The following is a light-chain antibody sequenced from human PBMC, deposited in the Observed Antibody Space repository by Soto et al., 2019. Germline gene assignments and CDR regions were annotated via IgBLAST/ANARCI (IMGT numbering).Light chain of an antibody. CDR2: ATS. CDR1: QGIAPY. J-gene: IGKJ4*01. CDR3: QKYNSAPLT. V-gene: IGKV1-27*01. Sequence: DVQMTQSPSSLSASVGDRVTTTCRASQGIAPYLAWFQQKPGKVPGLLIYATSTLQSGVPSRFSGSGSGTDFTLTISSLQPEDVATYYCQKYNSAPLTFGGGTKVDIK.